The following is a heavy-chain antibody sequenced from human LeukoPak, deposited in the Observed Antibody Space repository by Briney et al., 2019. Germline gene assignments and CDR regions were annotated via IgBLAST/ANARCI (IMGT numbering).Heavy chain of an antibody. CDR2: ISWNSVNR. V-gene: IGHV3-9*01. Sequence: GGSLRLSCSASGFIFDNYGMHWVRQFPGKDLEWVAGISWNSVNRDYGDSVKGRFTISRDNAKGSLYLQMNSLKLEDTALYYCAKSTWQYHYDGQIDQWDQGTLVTVS. CDR1: GFIFDNYG. D-gene: IGHD3-22*01. CDR3: AKSTWQYHYDGQIDQ. J-gene: IGHJ4*02.